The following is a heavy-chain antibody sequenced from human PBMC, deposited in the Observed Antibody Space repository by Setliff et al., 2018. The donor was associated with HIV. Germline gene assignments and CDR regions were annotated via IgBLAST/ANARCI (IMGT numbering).Heavy chain of an antibody. D-gene: IGHD7-27*01. V-gene: IGHV3-74*01. CDR3: ARDPLNGDLAFDI. Sequence: PGGSLRLSCAASGFTFSSYWMHWVRQVPGKGLVWVSRINGDGTNTTYADSVKGRFIISRDNAKKTLYLQMNSLRAEDTAVYYCARDPLNGDLAFDIWGPGTKVTVSS. CDR1: GFTFSSYW. J-gene: IGHJ3*02. CDR2: INGDGTNT.